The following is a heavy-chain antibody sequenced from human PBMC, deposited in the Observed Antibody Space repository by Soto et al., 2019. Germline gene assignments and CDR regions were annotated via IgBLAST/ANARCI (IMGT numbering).Heavy chain of an antibody. CDR1: GSTFSSYA. CDR2: ISGSGGST. V-gene: IGHV3-23*01. J-gene: IGHJ4*02. D-gene: IGHD3-10*01. Sequence: EVQLLESGGGLVQPGGSLRLSCAASGSTFSSYAMSWVRQAPGKGLEWVSAISGSGGSTYYADSVKGRFTISRDNSKNTLYLQMNSLRAEDTAVYYCAKTPPGYGSGSTVVDYWGQGTLVTVSS. CDR3: AKTPPGYGSGSTVVDY.